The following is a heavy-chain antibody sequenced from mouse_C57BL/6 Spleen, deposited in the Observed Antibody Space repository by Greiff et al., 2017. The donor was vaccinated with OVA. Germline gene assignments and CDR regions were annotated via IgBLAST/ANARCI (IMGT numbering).Heavy chain of an antibody. CDR2: IHPNSGST. Sequence: QVQLQQPGAELVKPGASVKLSCKASGYTFTSYWMHWVTQRPGQGLEWIGMIHPNSGSTNYNEKFKSKATLTVDKSSSTAYMQLSSLTSEDSAVYYCARRGTVYAMDYWGQGTSVTVSS. V-gene: IGHV1-64*01. CDR1: GYTFTSYW. J-gene: IGHJ4*01. CDR3: ARRGTVYAMDY. D-gene: IGHD1-1*01.